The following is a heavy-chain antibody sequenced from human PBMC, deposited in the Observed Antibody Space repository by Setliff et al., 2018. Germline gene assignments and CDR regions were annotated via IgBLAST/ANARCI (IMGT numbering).Heavy chain of an antibody. D-gene: IGHD2-21*01. CDR3: AGLFRDGWNYFDS. J-gene: IGHJ4*02. V-gene: IGHV4-39*02. Sequence: PSETLSLTCIVSSGSISTSNYFWGWVRQPPGRGLEWIGSMYSSGTTNYNPSLKSRVTMSVDTSKSLLSLKLSSVTTTDTAVYYCAGLFRDGWNYFDSWGQGTLVTVS. CDR1: SGSISTSNYF. CDR2: MYSSGTT.